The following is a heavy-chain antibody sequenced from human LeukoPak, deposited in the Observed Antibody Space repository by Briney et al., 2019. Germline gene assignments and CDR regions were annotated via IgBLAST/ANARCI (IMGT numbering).Heavy chain of an antibody. CDR1: GYSISSGYS. J-gene: IGHJ5*02. V-gene: IGHV4-61*01. CDR2: IYYSGST. D-gene: IGHD3-10*01. CDR3: ARGGVVMIRGVSLNWFDP. Sequence: PSETLSLTCTVSGYSISSGYSWSWIRQPPGKGLEWIGYIYYSGSTDYNPSLKSRVTISLDTSKNRFSLKLSSVTAADTAVYYCARGGVVMIRGVSLNWFDPWGQGTQVTVSS.